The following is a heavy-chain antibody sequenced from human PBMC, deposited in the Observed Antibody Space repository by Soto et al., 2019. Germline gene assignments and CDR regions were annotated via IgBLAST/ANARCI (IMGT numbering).Heavy chain of an antibody. J-gene: IGHJ4*02. Sequence: QVQLVQSGAEVKKPGASVKVSCKASGYTFTSYGISWVRQAPGQGLEWMGWISAYNGNTNCAQKLQGRVTMTTDTSTSTAYMELRSLRSDDTAVYYCARVDCTNGVCYMGVFDYWGQGTLVTVSS. V-gene: IGHV1-18*01. CDR3: ARVDCTNGVCYMGVFDY. D-gene: IGHD2-8*01. CDR1: GYTFTSYG. CDR2: ISAYNGNT.